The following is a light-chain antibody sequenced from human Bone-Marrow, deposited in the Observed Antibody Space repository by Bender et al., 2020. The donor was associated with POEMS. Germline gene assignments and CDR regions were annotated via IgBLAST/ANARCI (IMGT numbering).Light chain of an antibody. J-gene: IGLJ3*02. CDR3: QSYDNSLGGWV. CDR1: SSDVGSYNR. CDR2: EGS. V-gene: IGLV2-14*02. Sequence: QSALTQPASVSGSPGQSITISCTGTSSDVGSYNRVSWYQQHPGKAPKLMIYEGSYRPSGVSNRFSGSKSGNTASLIVSGLQAEDEADYYCQSYDNSLGGWVFGGGTKLTVL.